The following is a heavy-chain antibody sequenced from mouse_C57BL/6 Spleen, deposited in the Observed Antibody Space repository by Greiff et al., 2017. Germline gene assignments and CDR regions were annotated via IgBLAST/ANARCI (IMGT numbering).Heavy chain of an antibody. CDR3: ARSWCNYWFAD. D-gene: IGHD2-1*01. J-gene: IGHJ3*01. CDR1: GYTFTSYW. CDR2: IYPGSGST. V-gene: IGHV1-55*01. Sequence: VQLQQPGAELVKPGASVKMSCKASGYTFTSYWITWVKQRPGQGLEWIGDIYPGSGSTNYNEKFKGKATLTVDTSSSTAYMQLSSLTTEDSAVYYCARSWCNYWFADWGQGTLVTVSA.